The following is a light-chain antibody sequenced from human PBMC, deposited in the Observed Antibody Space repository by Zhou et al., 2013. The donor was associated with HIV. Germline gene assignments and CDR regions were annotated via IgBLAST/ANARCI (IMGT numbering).Light chain of an antibody. V-gene: IGKV1D-16*01. CDR1: QHISRW. CDR2: AAS. CDR3: QQYKIYPLT. Sequence: DIEVTQSPSSVSASIGDTVTITCRASQHISRWLVWYQQKPGKDPQVLISAASRLQSGVPSRFSGSGSGTDFTLTISNLQPEDIASYYCQQYKIYPLTFGGGPRWRSN. J-gene: IGKJ4*01.